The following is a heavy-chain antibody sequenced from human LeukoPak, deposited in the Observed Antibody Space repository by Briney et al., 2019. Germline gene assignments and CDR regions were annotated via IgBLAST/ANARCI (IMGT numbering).Heavy chain of an antibody. CDR3: ARGQVDFWSGYHDY. CDR1: GGSFSCYY. D-gene: IGHD3-3*01. J-gene: IGHJ4*02. V-gene: IGHV4-34*01. CDR2: INHSGST. Sequence: SETLSLTCAVYGGSFSCYYWSWISQPPGKGLEWIGEINHSGSTNYNPSLKSRVTISVDTSKNQFSLKLSSVTAADTAVYYCARGQVDFWSGYHDYWGQGTLVTVSS.